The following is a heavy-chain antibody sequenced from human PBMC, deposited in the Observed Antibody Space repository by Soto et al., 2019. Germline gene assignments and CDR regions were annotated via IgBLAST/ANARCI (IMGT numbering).Heavy chain of an antibody. Sequence: QVPLEQSGAEVKKPGASVKVSCKTSGYTFTSYPLHWVRQAPGQGLEWVGWINAGNGREKYSQRFQDRVSLSTDNPATPAYMELRTLRSEDTAVYFCARGGGWVGEASFDSWGQGTLVTVSS. D-gene: IGHD3-16*01. CDR1: GYTFTSYP. CDR2: INAGNGRE. J-gene: IGHJ4*02. V-gene: IGHV1-3*01. CDR3: ARGGGWVGEASFDS.